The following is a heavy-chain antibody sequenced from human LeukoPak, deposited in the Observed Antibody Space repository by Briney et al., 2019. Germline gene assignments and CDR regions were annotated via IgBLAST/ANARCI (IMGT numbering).Heavy chain of an antibody. J-gene: IGHJ4*02. V-gene: IGHV3-7*01. CDR2: IKRDGSEK. CDR3: ARPPNIAAAGQD. D-gene: IGHD6-13*01. CDR1: GFTFSDYW. Sequence: GGSLRLSCAASGFTFSDYWMSWVRQAPGKGLEWVGNIKRDGSEKYYMDSVKGRFTISRDNAKNSLYLQMNSLRVEDTAVYYCARPPNIAAAGQDWGQGTLVTVSS.